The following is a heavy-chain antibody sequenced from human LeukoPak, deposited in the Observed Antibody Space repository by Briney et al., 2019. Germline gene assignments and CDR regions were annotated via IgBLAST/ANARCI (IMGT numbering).Heavy chain of an antibody. J-gene: IGHJ4*02. Sequence: PGGSLKLSCAASGLSFRSIAMSWFRQGPARGLEWVSSIRGTGETFYADTVKRRFNLSSVHLTNLKDEDTAMYYCAKARWVSSTDAVRWGQGTLVIVSS. CDR1: GLSFRSIA. CDR3: AKARWVSSTDAVR. D-gene: IGHD1-26*01. V-gene: IGHV3-23*01. CDR2: IRGTGET.